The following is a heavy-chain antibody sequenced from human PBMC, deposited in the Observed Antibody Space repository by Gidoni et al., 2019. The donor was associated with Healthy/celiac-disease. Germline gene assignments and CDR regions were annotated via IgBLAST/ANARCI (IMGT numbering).Heavy chain of an antibody. J-gene: IGHJ2*01. CDR2: ISAYNGNT. CDR3: ARAKSPSTHFDL. V-gene: IGHV1-18*01. CDR1: G. Sequence: GISWVRQAPGQGLEWMGWISAYNGNTNYAQKLQGRVTMTTDTSTSTAYMELRSLRSDDTAVYYCARAKSPSTHFDLWGRGTLVTVSS.